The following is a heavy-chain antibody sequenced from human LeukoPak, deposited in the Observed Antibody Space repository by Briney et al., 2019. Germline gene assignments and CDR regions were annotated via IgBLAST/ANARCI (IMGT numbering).Heavy chain of an antibody. CDR2: TYYRSKWYN. D-gene: IGHD6-19*01. V-gene: IGHV6-1*01. Sequence: SQTLSLTCAISGDSVSSNRAAWNWIRQSPSRGLEWLGRTYYRSKWYNDYAVSVKSRITINPDTSKNPFSLQLNSVTPEDTAVYYCVRESTGYSSDWYGINYFDYWGQGTLVTVSS. J-gene: IGHJ4*02. CDR3: VRESTGYSSDWYGINYFDY. CDR1: GDSVSSNRAA.